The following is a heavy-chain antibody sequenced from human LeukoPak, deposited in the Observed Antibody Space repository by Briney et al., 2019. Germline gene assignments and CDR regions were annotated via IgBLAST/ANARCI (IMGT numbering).Heavy chain of an antibody. CDR1: GGSFSGYY. Sequence: PSETLSLTCAVYGGSFSGYYWSWIRQPPGKGLEWIGEINHSGSTNYNPSLKSRVAISVDTSKNQFSLKLSSVTAADTAVYYCARCSWYYNFWSGYYSDDAFDIWGQGTMVTVSS. J-gene: IGHJ3*02. V-gene: IGHV4-34*01. CDR3: ARCSWYYNFWSGYYSDDAFDI. CDR2: INHSGST. D-gene: IGHD3-3*01.